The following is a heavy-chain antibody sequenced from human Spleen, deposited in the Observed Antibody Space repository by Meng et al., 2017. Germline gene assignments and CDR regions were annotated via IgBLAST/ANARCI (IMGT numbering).Heavy chain of an antibody. D-gene: IGHD6-19*01. J-gene: IGHJ4*02. Sequence: QVQLKQWGARRWKPPEPLPPTCGVYGGSFIGYYWSWVRQPPGKGLEWIGEINNSGSTTYNPSLESRVTISVDPSKNQFSLKMSSVSAADTAVYFCARGEQWKAPVVDYWGPGTLVTVSS. CDR3: ARGEQWKAPVVDY. CDR2: INNSGST. V-gene: IGHV4-34*01. CDR1: GGSFIGYY.